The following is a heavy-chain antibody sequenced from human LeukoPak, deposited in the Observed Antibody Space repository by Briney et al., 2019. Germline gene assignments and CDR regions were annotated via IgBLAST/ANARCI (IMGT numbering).Heavy chain of an antibody. J-gene: IGHJ5*02. CDR2: IYYTGRT. CDR3: ARDRLLTGNNWFDP. Sequence: SETLSLTCTVSGGSISSGNYYWSWIRQPPGKGLEWIGYIYYTGRTDYNPSLKSRVTISVDMSINQFSLRLNSVTAADTAVYYCARDRLLTGNNWFDPWGQGTLVTVSS. D-gene: IGHD3-9*01. V-gene: IGHV4-61*01. CDR1: GGSISSGNYY.